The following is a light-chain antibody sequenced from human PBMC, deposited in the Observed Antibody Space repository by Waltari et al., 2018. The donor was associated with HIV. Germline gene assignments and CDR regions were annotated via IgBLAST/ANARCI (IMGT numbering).Light chain of an antibody. CDR1: SSNIGARY. CDR3: GTWDYTLNSHV. CDR2: END. V-gene: IGLV1-51*02. Sequence: QSVLTQPPSVSAAPGQKVPIPCSGSSSNIGARYVSWYQPLPGTAPKLLIFENDKRPSDIPDRFSASKSGTSATLGITGLQTGDEADYFCGTWDYTLNSHVFGTGTKVTVL. J-gene: IGLJ1*01.